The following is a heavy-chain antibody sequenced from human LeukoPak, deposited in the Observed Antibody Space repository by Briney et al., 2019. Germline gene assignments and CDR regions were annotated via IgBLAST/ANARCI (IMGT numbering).Heavy chain of an antibody. D-gene: IGHD2-2*01. CDR1: GFTFSSYS. CDR2: ISSSSSTI. Sequence: GGSLKLSCAASGFTFSSYSMNWVRQAPGKGLEWVSYISSSSSTIYYADSVKGRFTISRDNAKNSLYLQMNSLRAEDTAVYYCARDFTVVVPAAISWFDPWGQGTLVTVSS. J-gene: IGHJ5*02. CDR3: ARDFTVVVPAAISWFDP. V-gene: IGHV3-48*01.